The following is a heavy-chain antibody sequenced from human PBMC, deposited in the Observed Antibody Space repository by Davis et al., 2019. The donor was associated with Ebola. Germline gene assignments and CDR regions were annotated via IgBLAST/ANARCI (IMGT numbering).Heavy chain of an antibody. CDR1: GFTFSTYS. CDR3: ARPRDIVLVPAAMLMDFYYYGMDV. J-gene: IGHJ6*04. Sequence: GESLKISCAASGFTFSTYSMNWVRQAPGKGLEWVAVISYDGSNKYYADSVKGRFTISRDNSQNTLYLQMNSLRAEDTAVYYCARPRDIVLVPAAMLMDFYYYGMDVWGKGTTVTVSS. D-gene: IGHD2-2*01. CDR2: ISYDGSNK. V-gene: IGHV3-30*03.